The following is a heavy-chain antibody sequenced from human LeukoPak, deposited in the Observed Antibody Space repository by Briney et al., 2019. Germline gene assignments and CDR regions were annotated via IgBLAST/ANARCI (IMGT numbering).Heavy chain of an antibody. CDR3: AGIVGARYYYYYMDV. D-gene: IGHD1-26*01. CDR1: GFTFSSYS. J-gene: IGHJ6*03. CDR2: ISSSSSYI. Sequence: GGSLRLSCAASGFTFSSYSMNWVRQAPGKGLEWVSSISSSSSYIYYADSVKGRFTISRDNAKNSLYLQMNSLRAEDTAVYYCAGIVGARYYYYYMDVWGKGTTVTVSS. V-gene: IGHV3-21*01.